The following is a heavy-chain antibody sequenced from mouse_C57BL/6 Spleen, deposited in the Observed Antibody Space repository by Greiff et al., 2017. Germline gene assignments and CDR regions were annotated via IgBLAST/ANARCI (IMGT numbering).Heavy chain of an antibody. J-gene: IGHJ2*01. V-gene: IGHV5-16*01. CDR1: GFTFSDYY. CDR3: ARDRLGRNYFDY. Sequence: EVQLVESEGGLVQPGSSMKLSCTASGFTFSDYYMAWVRQVPEKGLEWVANINYDGSSTYYLDSLKSRFIISRDNAKNILYLQMSSLKSEDTATYYCARDRLGRNYFDYWGQGTTLTVSS. D-gene: IGHD4-1*01. CDR2: INYDGSST.